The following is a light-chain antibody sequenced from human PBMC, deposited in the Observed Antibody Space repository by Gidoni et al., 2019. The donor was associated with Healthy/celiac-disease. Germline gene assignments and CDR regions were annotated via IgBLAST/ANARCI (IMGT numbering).Light chain of an antibody. J-gene: IGKJ5*01. CDR3: QQYGSSPPIT. CDR1: QSVTSNY. V-gene: IGKV3D-20*01. Sequence: EIVLTQSPATLSLSPGERATLSCGASQSVTSNYVAWYQQKPGLAPRLLIYDASYRATGIPDRFSGSGSGTDFILTISRLEPEDSAVYYCQQYGSSPPITFGQGTRLEIK. CDR2: DAS.